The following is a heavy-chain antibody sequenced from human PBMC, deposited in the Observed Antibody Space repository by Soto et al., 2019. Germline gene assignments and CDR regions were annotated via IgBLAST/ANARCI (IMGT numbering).Heavy chain of an antibody. V-gene: IGHV4-34*01. CDR2: IHDSGNI. Sequence: WTWIRQTPGKGLEWIGEIHDSGNINYNPSLKSRVTILVDTAKKQISLKLSSVTAAHTAVYYCARGLILWFGELSRRGGYYYYMDVWGKGTSVTVSS. D-gene: IGHD3-10*01. J-gene: IGHJ6*03. CDR3: ARGLILWFGELSRRGGYYYYMDV.